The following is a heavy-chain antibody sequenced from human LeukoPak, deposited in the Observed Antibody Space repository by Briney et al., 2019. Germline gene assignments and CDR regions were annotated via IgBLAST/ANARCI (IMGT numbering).Heavy chain of an antibody. V-gene: IGHV3-7*01. Sequence: GESLRLSCAASGFTFSQYWMAWVRETPRKGLEWGAIIRPDAKDRSYVETVRGRFTISRDNAKNSQYLQLNSLRAEDAAVYVCSRADWGSIDYWGQGALVTVSS. D-gene: IGHD7-27*01. CDR1: GFTFSQYW. J-gene: IGHJ4*02. CDR3: SRADWGSIDY. CDR2: IRPDAKDR.